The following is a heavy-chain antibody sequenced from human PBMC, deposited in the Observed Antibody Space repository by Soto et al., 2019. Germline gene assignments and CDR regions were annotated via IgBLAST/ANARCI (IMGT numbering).Heavy chain of an antibody. CDR1: GGSISSGGYY. V-gene: IGHV4-31*03. Sequence: KPSETLSLTCTVSGGSISSGGYYWSWIRQHPGKGLEWIGYIYYSGSTYYNPSLKSRVTISVDTSKNQFSLKLSSVTAADTAVYYCARDRLGYFDYWGQGTLVTVSS. D-gene: IGHD3-22*01. CDR3: ARDRLGYFDY. J-gene: IGHJ4*02. CDR2: IYYSGST.